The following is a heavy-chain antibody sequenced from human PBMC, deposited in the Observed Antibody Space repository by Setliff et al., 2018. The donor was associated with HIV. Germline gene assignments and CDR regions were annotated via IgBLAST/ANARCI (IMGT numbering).Heavy chain of an antibody. CDR1: GGFVSRSSYY. D-gene: IGHD6-6*01. CDR2: IYYNGDT. Sequence: PSETLSLTCTVSGGFVSRSSYYWGWIRQPRGKRLEWIGTIYYNGDTQYNPSFKSRVIMSVDTSKNQFSLRLISMTAADTAVYYCVRMEATRPPRGLDYWGPGTLVTVSA. CDR3: VRMEATRPPRGLDY. V-gene: IGHV4-39*01. J-gene: IGHJ4*02.